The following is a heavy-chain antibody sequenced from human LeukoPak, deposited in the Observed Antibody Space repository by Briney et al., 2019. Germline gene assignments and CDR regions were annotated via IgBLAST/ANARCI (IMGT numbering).Heavy chain of an antibody. CDR3: ARPLGYDSSGMTH. D-gene: IGHD3-22*01. Sequence: PGGSLRLSCAASGFTFSSYSMNWVRQAPGKGLEWVSSISSSSSYIYYADSVKGRFTISRDNAKNSLYLQMNSLRAEDTAVYYCARPLGYDSSGMTHWGQGTLVTVSS. CDR1: GFTFSSYS. J-gene: IGHJ4*02. V-gene: IGHV3-21*01. CDR2: ISSSSSYI.